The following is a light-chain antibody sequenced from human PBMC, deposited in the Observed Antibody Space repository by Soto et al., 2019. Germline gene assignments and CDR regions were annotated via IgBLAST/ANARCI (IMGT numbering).Light chain of an antibody. V-gene: IGLV7-43*01. Sequence: VVTQEPSLTVSPGGTVTLTCASSTGAVTSGHYPNWFQQKPGQTPRPLIYSTDNKHSWTPARFSGSLLGDKAALTLSGAQPEDEAEYYCLLLDGGGLVFGGGTQLTVL. J-gene: IGLJ2*01. CDR2: STD. CDR3: LLLDGGGLV. CDR1: TGAVTSGHY.